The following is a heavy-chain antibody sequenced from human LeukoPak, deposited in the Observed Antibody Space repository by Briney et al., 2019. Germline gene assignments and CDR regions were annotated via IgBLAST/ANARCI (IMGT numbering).Heavy chain of an antibody. J-gene: IGHJ6*03. V-gene: IGHV3-21*01. CDR1: GFPFINYS. CDR3: ARDYCSGGNCYSGDYYYFHMDV. CDR2: ISSSSRYI. D-gene: IGHD2-15*01. Sequence: GGSLRLSCAASGFPFINYSINWVRQAPGKGLEWVSSISSSSRYIHYADSVRGRFTISRDDAKNSLYLQMNSLRVEDTAVYYCARDYCSGGNCYSGDYYYFHMDVWGKGTTVTVSS.